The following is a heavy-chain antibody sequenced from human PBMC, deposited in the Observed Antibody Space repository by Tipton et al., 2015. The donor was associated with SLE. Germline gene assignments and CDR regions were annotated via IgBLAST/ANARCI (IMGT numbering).Heavy chain of an antibody. V-gene: IGHV4-34*01. CDR2: INHSGST. CDR3: ARGEFVGVVAATYSYYGMDV. J-gene: IGHJ6*02. CDR1: GGSFSGYY. D-gene: IGHD2-15*01. Sequence: TLSLTCAVYGGSFSGYYWSWIRQPPGKGLEWIGEINHSGSTNYNPSLKSRGTISVDTSKNQFSLKLSSVTAADTAVYYCARGEFVGVVAATYSYYGMDVWGQGTTVTVSS.